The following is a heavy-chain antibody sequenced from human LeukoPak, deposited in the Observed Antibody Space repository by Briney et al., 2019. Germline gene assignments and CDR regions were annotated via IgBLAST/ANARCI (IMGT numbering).Heavy chain of an antibody. CDR3: ARGHSDY. Sequence: PSETLSLTCTVSGGSISSYYWSWIRQPPGKGLEWIGYIYYSGSTNYNPSLKSRVTISVDTSKNQFSLKLSSVTAADTAVYYCARGHSDYWGQGTLVTVSS. J-gene: IGHJ4*02. CDR1: GGSISSYY. CDR2: IYYSGST. V-gene: IGHV4-59*01.